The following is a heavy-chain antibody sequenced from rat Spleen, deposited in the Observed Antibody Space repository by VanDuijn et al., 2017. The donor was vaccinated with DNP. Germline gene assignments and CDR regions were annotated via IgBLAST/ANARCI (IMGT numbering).Heavy chain of an antibody. CDR3: TRRDSSLLLHGFFDY. Sequence: EVQLVESGGGLVQPGRSLKLSCAVSGFTFSDHYMAWVRQAPKKGLEWVACMSPTTRSSYYRDSVRGRFTVSRDDSTSTLYLQMDSLGSEDTATYYCTRRDSSLLLHGFFDYWGQGVMVTVSS. D-gene: IGHD1-1*01. CDR2: MSPTTRSS. CDR1: GFTFSDHY. V-gene: IGHV5-27*01. J-gene: IGHJ2*01.